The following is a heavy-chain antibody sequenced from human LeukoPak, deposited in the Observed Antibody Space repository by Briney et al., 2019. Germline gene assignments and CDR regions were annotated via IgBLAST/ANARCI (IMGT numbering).Heavy chain of an antibody. D-gene: IGHD3-22*01. CDR3: ARRGYYDSSGYPLYYYYYYMDV. CDR1: GGSISSSSYY. V-gene: IGHV4-39*01. Sequence: PSETLSLTCTVSGGSISSSSYYWGWIRQPPGKGLEWIGGIYYSGSTYYNPSLKSRVTISVDTSKNQFSLKLSSVTAADTAVYYCARRGYYDSSGYPLYYYYYYMDVWGKGTTVTVSS. CDR2: IYYSGST. J-gene: IGHJ6*03.